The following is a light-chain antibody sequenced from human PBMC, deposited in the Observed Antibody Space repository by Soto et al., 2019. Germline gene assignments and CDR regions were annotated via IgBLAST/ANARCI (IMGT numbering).Light chain of an antibody. CDR1: SSDVGGYNY. CDR2: DVN. J-gene: IGLJ3*02. Sequence: QSALTQPRSVSGSPGQSVTLSCTGTSSDVGGYNYVSWYQQHPGKAPKLMIDDVNKRPSGVPDRFFGSRSGNTASLTISGLQAEDEADYYCSSYTSGSTLGFGGGTKLTVL. V-gene: IGLV2-11*01. CDR3: SSYTSGSTLG.